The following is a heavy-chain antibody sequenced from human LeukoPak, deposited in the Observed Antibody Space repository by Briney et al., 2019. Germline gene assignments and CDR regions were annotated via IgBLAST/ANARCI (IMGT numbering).Heavy chain of an antibody. CDR2: IYYSGST. J-gene: IGHJ3*02. CDR1: GGSISSGGYS. CDR3: ARAGTIFGVDDAFDI. Sequence: SETLSLTCAVSGGSISSGGYSWSWIRQPPGKGLEWIGYIYYSGSTYYNPSLKSRVTISVDTSKNQFSLKLSSVTAADTAVYYCARAGTIFGVDDAFDIWGQGTMVTVSS. V-gene: IGHV4-30-4*07. D-gene: IGHD3-3*01.